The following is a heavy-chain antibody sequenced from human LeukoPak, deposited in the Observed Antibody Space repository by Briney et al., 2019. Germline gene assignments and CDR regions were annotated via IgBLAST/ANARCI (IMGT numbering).Heavy chain of an antibody. CDR2: IYHSGST. CDR3: ARDGPGNYYGSGSYYPDNWFDP. J-gene: IGHJ5*02. D-gene: IGHD3-10*01. V-gene: IGHV4-4*02. CDR1: GGSISSSNW. Sequence: SGTLSLTCAVSGGSISSSNWWSWVRQPPGKGLEWIGEIYHSGSTNYNPSLKRRVTISVDTSKNQFSLKLSSVTAADTAVYYCARDGPGNYYGSGSYYPDNWFDPWGQGTLVTVSS.